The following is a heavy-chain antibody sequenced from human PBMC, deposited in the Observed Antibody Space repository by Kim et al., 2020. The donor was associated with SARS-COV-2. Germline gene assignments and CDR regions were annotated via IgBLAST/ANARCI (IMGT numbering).Heavy chain of an antibody. Sequence: GGSLRLSCVATNTAFSDQYMDWVRQGPGKGLQWVGRISNKREGYTTEYAESVRGRFTISRDDSKKSLYLQMDSLQADDTAVYFCTRGYSDGPVYAFDIWVPGTLVTVSS. J-gene: IGHJ3*02. V-gene: IGHV3-72*01. CDR3: TRGYSDGPVYAFDI. CDR1: NTAFSDQY. CDR2: ISNKREGYTT. D-gene: IGHD5-12*01.